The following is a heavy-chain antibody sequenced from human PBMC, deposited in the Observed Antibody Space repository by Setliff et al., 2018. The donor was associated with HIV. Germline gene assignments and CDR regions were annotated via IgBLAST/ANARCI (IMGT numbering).Heavy chain of an antibody. V-gene: IGHV1-69*04. CDR2: IIPILGVP. D-gene: IGHD3-22*01. J-gene: IGHJ4*02. Sequence: SVKVSCKASGGTFSSYAISWVRQAPGQGLEWMGRIIPILGVPRYAQKFQGRVTITADKSTSTSYMHLSSLRAEATAVYFCARGGDYDSSGYYVTWGQGSLVTVSS. CDR3: ARGGDYDSSGYYVT. CDR1: GGTFSSYA.